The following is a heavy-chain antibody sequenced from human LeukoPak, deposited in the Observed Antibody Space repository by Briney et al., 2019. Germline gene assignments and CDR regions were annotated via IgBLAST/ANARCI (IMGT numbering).Heavy chain of an antibody. V-gene: IGHV3-23*01. D-gene: IGHD6-19*01. CDR2: ISGSGGST. Sequence: TGGSLRLSCAASGFTFSSYAMSWVRQAPGKGLEWVSAISGSGGSTYYADSVKGRFTISRDNSKNTLYLQVNSLRAEDTAVYYYAKDGYSSGWYYFDYWGQGTLVTVSS. CDR1: GFTFSSYA. J-gene: IGHJ4*02. CDR3: AKDGYSSGWYYFDY.